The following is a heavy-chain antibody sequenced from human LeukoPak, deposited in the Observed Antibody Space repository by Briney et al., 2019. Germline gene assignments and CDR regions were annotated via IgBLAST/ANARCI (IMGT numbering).Heavy chain of an antibody. CDR3: SRDGDYIMPPFDY. V-gene: IGHV3-7*01. Sequence: GGSLRLSCAASGFTFTRYWMSWVRQAPGKGLEWVANIKQDGSETHYVDSVKGRFTISRDNARNSVYLQMNSLSDDDTAVYYCSRDGDYIMPPFDYWGQGILVTASS. D-gene: IGHD4-17*01. CDR2: IKQDGSET. J-gene: IGHJ4*02. CDR1: GFTFTRYW.